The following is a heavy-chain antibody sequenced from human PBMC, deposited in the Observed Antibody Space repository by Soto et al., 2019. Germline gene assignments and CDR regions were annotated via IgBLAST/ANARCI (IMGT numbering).Heavy chain of an antibody. CDR2: INPSGGST. J-gene: IGHJ4*02. V-gene: IGHV1-46*01. CDR1: GYTFTSYY. CDR3: ARDEGYYDYVWGSFGNY. D-gene: IGHD3-16*01. Sequence: QVQLVQSGAEVKKPGASVKVSCKASGYTFTSYYMHWVRQAPGQGLEWMGLINPSGGSTSYAQKFQGRVTMTRDTSTSTVYMELSSLRSEDTAVYYCARDEGYYDYVWGSFGNYWGQGTLVTVSS.